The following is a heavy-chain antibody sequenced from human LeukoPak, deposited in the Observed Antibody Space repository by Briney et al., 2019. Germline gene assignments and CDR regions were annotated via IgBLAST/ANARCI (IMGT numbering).Heavy chain of an antibody. CDR1: GFTFSSYS. CDR3: TTEDDSSGYYIY. D-gene: IGHD3-22*01. V-gene: IGHV3-21*04. J-gene: IGHJ4*02. CDR2: ISSSSSYV. Sequence: PGGSLRLSCAASGFTFSSYSMNWVRQAPGKGLEWVSSISSSSSYVYYADSVKGRFTISRDNAKNSLYLQMNSLRAEDTAVYYCTTEDDSSGYYIYWGQGTLVTVSS.